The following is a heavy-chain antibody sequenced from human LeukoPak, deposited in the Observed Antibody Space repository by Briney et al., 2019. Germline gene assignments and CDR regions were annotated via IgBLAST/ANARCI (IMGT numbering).Heavy chain of an antibody. CDR1: GFTFSIYS. V-gene: IGHV3-21*01. Sequence: GGSLRLSCAASGFTFSIYSMNWVRQAPGKGLEWVSSISSSSSYIYYADSVKGRFTISRDNAKNSLYLQMNSLRAEDTAVYYCARGHYYDSSGTRSEGAFDIWGQGKMVTV. J-gene: IGHJ3*02. CDR2: ISSSSSYI. D-gene: IGHD3-22*01. CDR3: ARGHYYDSSGTRSEGAFDI.